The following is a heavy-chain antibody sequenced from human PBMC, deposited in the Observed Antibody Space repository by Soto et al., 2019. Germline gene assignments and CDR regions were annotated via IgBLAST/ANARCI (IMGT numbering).Heavy chain of an antibody. CDR1: GGAFSDYA. CDR2: IMPIFRAP. J-gene: IGHJ6*02. Sequence: QVQLVQPGAEVKKPGSSVKVSCKASGGAFSDYAFSWVRQAPGQGLEWLGGIMPIFRAPDYAQKFQGRVTITADESTRTAYMEMNSLRSEDTAVYYCASWLKGPDIGNYYYGMDVWGQGTTVTVS. V-gene: IGHV1-69*12. D-gene: IGHD2-15*01. CDR3: ASWLKGPDIGNYYYGMDV.